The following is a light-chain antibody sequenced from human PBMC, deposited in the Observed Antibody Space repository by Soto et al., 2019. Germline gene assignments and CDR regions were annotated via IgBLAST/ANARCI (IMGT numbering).Light chain of an antibody. J-gene: IGLJ2*01. CDR1: RSDISAYNF. Sequence: QSALTQPASVSGSPGQSITISCTGTRSDISAYNFVSWYQQHPGKAPKLMIYDVSIRPSGVSHRFSGSKSGNTASLTISGLQAEDEADYYCSSYAGSSTLVVFGGGTQPTVL. V-gene: IGLV2-14*01. CDR2: DVS. CDR3: SSYAGSSTLVV.